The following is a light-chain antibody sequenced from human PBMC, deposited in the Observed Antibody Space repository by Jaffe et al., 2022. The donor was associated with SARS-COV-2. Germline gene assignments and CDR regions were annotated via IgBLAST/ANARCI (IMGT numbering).Light chain of an antibody. Sequence: IVLTQSPGTLSLSPGERATLSCRASQSVSSNYLAWYQQKPGQAPRLLIYGASSRATGIPDRFSGSGSGTDFTLTISRLEPEDFAVYFCHQYARSPVTFGQGTKVEIK. CDR2: GAS. J-gene: IGKJ1*01. V-gene: IGKV3-20*01. CDR1: QSVSSNY. CDR3: HQYARSPVT.